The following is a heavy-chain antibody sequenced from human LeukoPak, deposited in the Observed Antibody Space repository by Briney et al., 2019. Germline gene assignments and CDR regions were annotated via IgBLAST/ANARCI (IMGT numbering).Heavy chain of an antibody. CDR2: IRSKANNYAT. CDR3: TSGVGYSSGWYFDY. D-gene: IGHD6-19*01. J-gene: IGHJ4*02. Sequence: GGSLRLSCTASGFTFSGSDTHWVRQASGEGLEWVGRIRSKANNYATAYAASVKGRFTISRDDSKNTAYLQMNSLKTEDTAVYYCTSGVGYSSGWYFDYWGQGTLVTVSS. V-gene: IGHV3-73*01. CDR1: GFTFSGSD.